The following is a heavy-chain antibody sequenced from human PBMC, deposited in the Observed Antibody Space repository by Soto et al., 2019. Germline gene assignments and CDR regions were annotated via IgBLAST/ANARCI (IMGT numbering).Heavy chain of an antibody. CDR2: IYHSGST. J-gene: IGHJ6*02. CDR3: ARRLLAAAGALIDYYYGMDV. V-gene: IGHV4-4*02. Sequence: SETLSLTCAVSGGSISSSNWWSWVRQPPGKWLEWIGEIYHSGSTNYNPSLKSRVTISVDKSKNQFSLKLSSVTAADTAVYYCARRLLAAAGALIDYYYGMDVWGQGTTVTGSS. CDR1: GGSISSSNW. D-gene: IGHD6-13*01.